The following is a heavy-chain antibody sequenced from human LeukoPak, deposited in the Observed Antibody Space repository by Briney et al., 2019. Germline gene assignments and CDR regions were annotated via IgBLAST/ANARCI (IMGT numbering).Heavy chain of an antibody. J-gene: IGHJ3*02. V-gene: IGHV4-31*03. CDR3: ARLLNWNDVADAFDI. Sequence: PSETLSPTCTVSGGSISSGGYYWSWIRQHPGKGLEWIGYIYYSGSTYYNPSLKSRVTISVDTSKNQFSLKLSSVTAADTAVYYCARLLNWNDVADAFDIWGQGTMVTVSS. CDR1: GGSISSGGYY. CDR2: IYYSGST. D-gene: IGHD1-20*01.